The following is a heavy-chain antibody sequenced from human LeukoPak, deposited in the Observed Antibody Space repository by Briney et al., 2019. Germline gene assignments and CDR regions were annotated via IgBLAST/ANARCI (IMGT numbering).Heavy chain of an antibody. V-gene: IGHV3-30*18. CDR3: AKRPSDYGDYVSYFDY. CDR2: ISDDGRSK. D-gene: IGHD4-17*01. Sequence: GGSLRLSCAASGFSFISYGMHWVRQAPGKGLEWVGVISDDGRSKDYADSVKGRFTISRDNSKDTLYLQMNSLRDEDTAANYCAKRPSDYGDYVSYFDYWGQGTLVTVSS. J-gene: IGHJ4*02. CDR1: GFSFISYG.